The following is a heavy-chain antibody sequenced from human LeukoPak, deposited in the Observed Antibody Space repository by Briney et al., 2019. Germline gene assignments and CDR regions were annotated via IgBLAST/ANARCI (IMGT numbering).Heavy chain of an antibody. CDR1: GFTFSSYS. D-gene: IGHD6-6*01. J-gene: IGHJ3*02. CDR3: ATSSIAAPYGAFDI. V-gene: IGHV3-7*01. CDR2: IKQDGSEK. Sequence: GGSLRLSCAASGFTFSSYSMNWVRQAPGKGLEWVANIKQDGSEKYYVDSVKGRFTISRDNAKNSLYLQMNSLRAEDTAVYYCATSSIAAPYGAFDIWGQGTMVTVSS.